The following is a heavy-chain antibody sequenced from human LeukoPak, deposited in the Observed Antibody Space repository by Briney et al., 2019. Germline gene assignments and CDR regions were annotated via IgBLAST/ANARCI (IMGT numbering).Heavy chain of an antibody. V-gene: IGHV3-53*01. D-gene: IGHD2-15*01. CDR3: ASASCSGSSCYSGYFDY. CDR2: IYRGGST. CDR1: GFTVSPNY. Sequence: PGGSLRLSCEVFGFTVSPNYMSWVRQASGKGLEWVSVIYRGGSTYYADSVRDRFIISRDNSKNTLYLQMNSLRAEDTAVYYCASASCSGSSCYSGYFDYWGQGTLVTVSS. J-gene: IGHJ4*02.